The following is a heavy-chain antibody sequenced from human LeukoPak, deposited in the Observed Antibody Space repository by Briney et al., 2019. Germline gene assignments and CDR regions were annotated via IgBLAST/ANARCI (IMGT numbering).Heavy chain of an antibody. Sequence: PGGSLRLSCAASGFSFSSYDMNWVRQASGKGLEWLSYISTSGSRILYADSVKGRFTISRDNAKRSLYLQMNSLRAEDTGVYYCARGCSTGGQGVLVTVSA. V-gene: IGHV3-48*03. J-gene: IGHJ4*02. CDR1: GFSFSSYD. D-gene: IGHD2-15*01. CDR3: ARGCST. CDR2: ISTSGSRI.